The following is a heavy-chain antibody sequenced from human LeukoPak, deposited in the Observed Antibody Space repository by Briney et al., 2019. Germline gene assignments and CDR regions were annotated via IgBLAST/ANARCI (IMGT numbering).Heavy chain of an antibody. V-gene: IGHV3-53*01. CDR3: ARGAVGAANYDY. CDR1: GFTVSGSY. CDR2: IYSGGST. J-gene: IGHJ4*02. Sequence: PGGSLRLSCAASGFTVSGSYMNWVRQAPGKGLEWVSVIYSGGSTHYADSVKGRFTISRDNSKNTLYLQMNSLRVEDTAMYYCARGAVGAANYDYWGRGTLVTVSS. D-gene: IGHD1-26*01.